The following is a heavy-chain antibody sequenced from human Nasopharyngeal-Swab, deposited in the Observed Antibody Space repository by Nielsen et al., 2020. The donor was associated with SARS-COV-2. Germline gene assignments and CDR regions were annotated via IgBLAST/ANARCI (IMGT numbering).Heavy chain of an antibody. Sequence: GESLKISCAASGFTFSNYVMSWVRQAPGKGLEWVSSISGSGGNIYYTDSVKGRLTISRDSSRSTLYLQMNSLRVEDTAVYYCAKWASSNWSDYWGQGTLVTVSS. D-gene: IGHD6-13*01. CDR1: GFTFSNYV. J-gene: IGHJ4*02. CDR2: ISGSGGNI. CDR3: AKWASSNWSDY. V-gene: IGHV3-23*01.